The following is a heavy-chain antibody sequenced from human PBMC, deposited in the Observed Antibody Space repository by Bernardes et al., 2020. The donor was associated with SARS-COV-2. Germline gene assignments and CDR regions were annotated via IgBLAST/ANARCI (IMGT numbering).Heavy chain of an antibody. CDR2: IKSKTDGGTT. CDR3: TTAPYDYVWGSPG. D-gene: IGHD3-16*01. Sequence: GGSLRRSCAASGFTFSNAWMNWVRQAPGKGLEWVGRIKSKTDGGTTDYAAPVKGRFTISRDDSKNTLYLQMNSLKTEDTAVYYCTTAPYDYVWGSPGWGQGTLVTVSS. J-gene: IGHJ4*02. V-gene: IGHV3-15*07. CDR1: GFTFSNAW.